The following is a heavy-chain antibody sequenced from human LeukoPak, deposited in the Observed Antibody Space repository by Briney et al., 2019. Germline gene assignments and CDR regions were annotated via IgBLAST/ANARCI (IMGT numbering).Heavy chain of an antibody. D-gene: IGHD6-19*01. CDR2: IIPIFGTA. Sequence: ASVKVSCKASGGTFSSYAISWVRQAPGQGLEWMGGIIPIFGTANYAQKLQGRVTMTTDTSTSTAYMELRSLRSDDMAVYYCAKLQWLGNWFDPWGQGTLVTVSS. J-gene: IGHJ5*02. CDR3: AKLQWLGNWFDP. CDR1: GGTFSSYA. V-gene: IGHV1-69*05.